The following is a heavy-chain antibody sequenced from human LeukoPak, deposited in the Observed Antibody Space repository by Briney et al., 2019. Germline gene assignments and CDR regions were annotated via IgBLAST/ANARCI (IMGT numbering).Heavy chain of an antibody. CDR2: NSYSGHT. D-gene: IGHD6-19*01. J-gene: IGHJ4*02. V-gene: IGHV4-61*05. CDR3: ARAGSGWSFDY. Sequence: PSETLSLTCTVSGGSISSSSYYWGWIRQPPGKGLEWIGYNSYSGHTTYNPSLKSRVTISVDVSKNQFSLKLSSVTATDTAVYYCARAGSGWSFDYWGQGTLVTVSS. CDR1: GGSISSSSYY.